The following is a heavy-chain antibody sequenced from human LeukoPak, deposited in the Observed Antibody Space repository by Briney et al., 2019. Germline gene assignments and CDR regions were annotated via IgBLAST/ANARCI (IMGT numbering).Heavy chain of an antibody. CDR1: GGSISSGSYY. V-gene: IGHV4-61*02. CDR3: ARDLTWGAFDI. CDR2: IYTSGST. Sequence: PSQTLSLTCTVSGGSISSGSYYWSWIRQPAGKGLEWIGRIYTSGSTNYNPSLKSRVTISVDTSKNQFSLKLSSVTAADTAVYYCARDLTWGAFDIWGQGTRVTVSS. J-gene: IGHJ3*02. D-gene: IGHD7-27*01.